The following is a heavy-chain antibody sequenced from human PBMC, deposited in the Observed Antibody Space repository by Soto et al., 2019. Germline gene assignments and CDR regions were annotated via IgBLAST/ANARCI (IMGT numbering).Heavy chain of an antibody. D-gene: IGHD1-26*01. V-gene: IGHV1-18*01. CDR2: VTGYDGNA. J-gene: IGHJ4*02. Sequence: QVQLVQSGAEVKKPGALVKVSCKASGYTFTHYGISWVRQAPGQGLEWMGWVTGYDGNANYEQRFQGRVTMTTDTSTNPAYMDLRRLSSDDTAVYYCARTTHEEPTFDYWGQGTLVTVSS. CDR1: GYTFTHYG. CDR3: ARTTHEEPTFDY.